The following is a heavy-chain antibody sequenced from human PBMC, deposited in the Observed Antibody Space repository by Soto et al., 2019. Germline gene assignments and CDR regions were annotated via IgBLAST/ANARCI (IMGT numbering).Heavy chain of an antibody. D-gene: IGHD3-22*01. J-gene: IGHJ6*02. CDR1: GDSVTSGSHY. V-gene: IGHV4-61*01. CDR3: ARDYMYYYDSSGYGPTYYYYGMDV. CDR2: IYYSGST. Sequence: PSETLSLTCTVSGDSVTSGSHYWSWIRQPPGKGLEYIGYIYYSGSTNYNPSLKSRVTIPVDTSKNQFSLKLSSVTAADTAVYYCARDYMYYYDSSGYGPTYYYYGMDVWGQGTTVTVSS.